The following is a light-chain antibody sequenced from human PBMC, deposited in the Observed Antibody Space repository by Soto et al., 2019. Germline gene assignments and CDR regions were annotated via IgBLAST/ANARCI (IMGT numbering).Light chain of an antibody. CDR2: STS. CDR3: QQHYTTHFT. J-gene: IGKJ2*01. CDR1: QSVLKSANYTNY. V-gene: IGKV4-1*01. Sequence: DMVMTQSPASLPVSLGERATINCKSTQSVLKSANYTNYLAFYQQKPGLLPQVLIYSTSTRESGVPDRFSGSGAETYFTLTISSLQAEDVAVYYCQQHYTTHFTFGQGTKLEIK.